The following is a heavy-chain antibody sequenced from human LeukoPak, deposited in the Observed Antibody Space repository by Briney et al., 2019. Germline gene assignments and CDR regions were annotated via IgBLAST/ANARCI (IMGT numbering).Heavy chain of an antibody. CDR1: GGSISNFY. V-gene: IGHV4-59*01. D-gene: IGHD3-3*01. Sequence: PSETLSLTCTVSGGSISNFYWSWIRQPPGKGLEWIGYIHHSGSTSYNLSLKSRVTVSVDTSKNQFSLKLTSVTAADTAVYYCARGYYGAVTFDYWGQGTLVTVSS. CDR2: IHHSGST. CDR3: ARGYYGAVTFDY. J-gene: IGHJ4*02.